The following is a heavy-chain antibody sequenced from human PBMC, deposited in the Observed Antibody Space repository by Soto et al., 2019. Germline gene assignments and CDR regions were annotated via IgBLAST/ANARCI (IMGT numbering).Heavy chain of an antibody. CDR3: ARDGFEDIVVVTAIPRFDY. V-gene: IGHV1-18*01. D-gene: IGHD2-21*02. CDR1: GYTFTSYG. J-gene: IGHJ4*02. CDR2: ISAYNGNT. Sequence: GASVKVSCKASGYTFTSYGISWVRQAPGQGLEWMGWISAYNGNTNYAQKLQGRVTMTTDTSTSTAYMELRSLRSDDTAVYYCARDGFEDIVVVTAIPRFDYWGQGTLVTVSS.